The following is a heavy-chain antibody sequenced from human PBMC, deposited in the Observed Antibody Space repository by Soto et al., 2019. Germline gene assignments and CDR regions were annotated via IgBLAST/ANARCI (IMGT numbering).Heavy chain of an antibody. CDR1: GGSISSYY. D-gene: IGHD6-19*01. CDR2: IYYSGST. V-gene: IGHV4-59*01. CDR3: ATADRLGLSEYYFDF. Sequence: SETLSLTCTVSGGSISSYYWSWIRQPPGKGLEWIGYIYYSGSTNYNPSLKSRVTISVDTSKKQFSLKLSSVTAADTAVFYCATADRLGLSEYYFDFWGHGTLVTVSS. J-gene: IGHJ4*01.